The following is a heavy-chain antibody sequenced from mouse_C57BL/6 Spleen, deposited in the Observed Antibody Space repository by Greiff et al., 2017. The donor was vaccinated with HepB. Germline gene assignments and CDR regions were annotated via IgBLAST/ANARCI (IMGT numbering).Heavy chain of an antibody. V-gene: IGHV1-55*01. Sequence: QVQLKQSGAELVKPGASVKMSCKASGYTFTSYWITWVKQRPGQGLEWIGDIYPGSGSTNYNEKFKSKATLTVDTSSSPAYMQLCSLTSEDSAVYYCARVLREWGQGTLVTVSA. CDR1: GYTFTSYW. J-gene: IGHJ3*02. CDR3: ARVLRE. CDR2: IYPGSGST.